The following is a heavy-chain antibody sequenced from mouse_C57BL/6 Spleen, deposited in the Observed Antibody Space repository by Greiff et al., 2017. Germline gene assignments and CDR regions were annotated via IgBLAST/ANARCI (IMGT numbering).Heavy chain of an antibody. Sequence: VQLQQSGPELVKPGASVKISCKASGYAFSSSWMNWVKQRPGKGLEWIGRIYPGDGDTNYNGKFKGKATLTADKSSSTAYMQLSSLTSEDSAVYFCARYNWDDFGDWGQGTTLSVAS. D-gene: IGHD4-1*01. V-gene: IGHV1-82*01. J-gene: IGHJ2*01. CDR2: IYPGDGDT. CDR3: ARYNWDDFGD. CDR1: GYAFSSSW.